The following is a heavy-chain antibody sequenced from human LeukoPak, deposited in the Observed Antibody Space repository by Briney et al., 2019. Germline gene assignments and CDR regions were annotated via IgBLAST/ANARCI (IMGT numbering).Heavy chain of an antibody. D-gene: IGHD4/OR15-4a*01. V-gene: IGHV3-23*01. CDR1: GFTFSSYA. Sequence: GGSLRLSCAASGFTFSSYAMSWVRQAPGKGLEWVSAISGSGGSTYYADSVKGRFTISRDNAKNSLYLQMNSLRAEDTAVYYCARDRGSNYGYFDYWGQGTLVTVSS. J-gene: IGHJ4*02. CDR3: ARDRGSNYGYFDY. CDR2: ISGSGGST.